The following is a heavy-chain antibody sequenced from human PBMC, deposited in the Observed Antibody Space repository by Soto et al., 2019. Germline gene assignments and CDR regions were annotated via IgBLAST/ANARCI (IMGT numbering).Heavy chain of an antibody. Sequence: QVHLVQSGAEVKKPGSSVRVSCKTSGGNFKNYGLSWVRQAPGRGLEWMGGIVPSFGMANYGQIFQGRLSITADESPDTVYMDGSSTKFQDSALYPCARVIAALGFHFLGQGTLLTVSS. CDR2: IVPSFGMA. V-gene: IGHV1-69*12. D-gene: IGHD2-21*01. CDR3: ARVIAALGFHF. J-gene: IGHJ4*02. CDR1: GGNFKNYG.